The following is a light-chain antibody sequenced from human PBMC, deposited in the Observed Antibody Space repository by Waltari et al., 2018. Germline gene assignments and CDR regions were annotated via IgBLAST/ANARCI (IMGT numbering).Light chain of an antibody. CDR2: GKN. J-gene: IGLJ2*01. Sequence: SSELTQDPAVSLALGQTVRITCQVASLRTYKVSWSLQKPGRAPSIVIYGKNNRPSGIPDRCSASSSGSTASLTIIGAQAEDEADYYCHSRDSSGDVLIGGGTKLTVV. CDR1: SLRTYK. V-gene: IGLV3-19*01. CDR3: HSRDSSGDVL.